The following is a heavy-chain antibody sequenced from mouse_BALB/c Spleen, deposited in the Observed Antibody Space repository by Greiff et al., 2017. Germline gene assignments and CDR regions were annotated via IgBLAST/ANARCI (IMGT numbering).Heavy chain of an antibody. CDR1: GYSITSGYY. CDR2: ISYDGSN. J-gene: IGHJ2*01. CDR3: AREGGITTYFDY. V-gene: IGHV3-6*02. D-gene: IGHD2-4*01. Sequence: EVQLQQSGPGLVKPSQSLSLTCSVTGYSITSGYYWNWIRQFPGNKLEWMGYISYDGSNNYNPSLKNRISITRDTSKNQFFLKLNSVTTEDTATYYCAREGGITTYFDYWGQGTTLTVSS.